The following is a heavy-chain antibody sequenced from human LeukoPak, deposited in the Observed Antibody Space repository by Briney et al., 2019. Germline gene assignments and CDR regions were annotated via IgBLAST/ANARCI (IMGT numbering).Heavy chain of an antibody. D-gene: IGHD6-19*01. V-gene: IGHV4-34*01. Sequence: SETLSLTRAVYGGSFIGYYWSWIRQPPGKGLEWIGEINHSGSTNYNPSLKSRITISVDTSKNQFSLKLSSVTAADTAVYYCARIPRFRSFSSGWYFDYWGQGTLVTVSS. CDR2: INHSGST. CDR1: GGSFIGYY. J-gene: IGHJ4*02. CDR3: ARIPRFRSFSSGWYFDY.